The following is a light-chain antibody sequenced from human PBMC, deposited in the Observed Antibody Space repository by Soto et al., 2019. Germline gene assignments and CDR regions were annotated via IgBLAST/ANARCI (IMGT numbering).Light chain of an antibody. CDR3: CSYADSSTFV. CDR2: EGS. CDR1: SSSGRYNF. V-gene: IGLV2-23*03. Sequence: QSVLTQPASVSGSPGQSITISCTGTSSSGRYNFVSWYQQHPGNAPKLMIYEGSKRPSGVSNRFSGSKSGSTASLTISGLQAEDEADYYCCSYADSSTFVFGGGTKLTVL. J-gene: IGLJ2*01.